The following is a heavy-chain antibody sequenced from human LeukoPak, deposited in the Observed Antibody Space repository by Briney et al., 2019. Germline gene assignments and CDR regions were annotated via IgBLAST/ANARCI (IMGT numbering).Heavy chain of an antibody. D-gene: IGHD2-2*01. J-gene: IGHJ6*03. V-gene: IGHV4-34*01. CDR1: GGSFSGYY. Sequence: SETLSLTCAVYGGSFSGYYWTWIRQSPGKGLEWIGEINHSGSTNYNPSLKSRVTISVDTSKNQFSLKLSSVTAADTAVYHCARGRTGYQQLPTKKNYDYYYMDVWGKGTTVTVSS. CDR2: INHSGST. CDR3: ARGRTGYQQLPTKKNYDYYYMDV.